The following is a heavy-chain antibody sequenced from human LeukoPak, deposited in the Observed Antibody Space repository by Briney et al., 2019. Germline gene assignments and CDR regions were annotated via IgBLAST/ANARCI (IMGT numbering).Heavy chain of an antibody. CDR2: INTNTGNP. D-gene: IGHD3-3*01. Sequence: GASVKVSCKASGYTFTSYAMNWVRQAPGQGLEWMGWINTNTGNPTYAQGSTGRFVFSLDTSVSTAYLQISSLKAEDTAVYYCARDRGRVTIFGVVTLFKDYYYYGMDVWGQGTTVTVSS. CDR3: ARDRGRVTIFGVVTLFKDYYYYGMDV. V-gene: IGHV7-4-1*02. CDR1: GYTFTSYA. J-gene: IGHJ6*02.